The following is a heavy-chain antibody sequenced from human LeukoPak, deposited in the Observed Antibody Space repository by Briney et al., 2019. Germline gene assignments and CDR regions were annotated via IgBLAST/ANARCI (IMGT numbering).Heavy chain of an antibody. J-gene: IGHJ4*02. V-gene: IGHV4-61*02. CDR3: ARDHELGFDY. Sequence: PSETLSLTCNVSGASISSGIYFWSWIRQPAGKGLQWIGRLYTSGSTDYNPSLKSRVTISGDTSKNQFSLQLNSVTPEDTAVYYCARDHELGFDYWGQGTLVTVSS. D-gene: IGHD7-27*01. CDR2: LYTSGST. CDR1: GASISSGIYF.